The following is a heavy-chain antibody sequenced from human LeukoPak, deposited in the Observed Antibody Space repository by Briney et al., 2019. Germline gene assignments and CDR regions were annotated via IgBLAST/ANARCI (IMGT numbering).Heavy chain of an antibody. CDR1: GFTLSDPA. J-gene: IGHJ4*02. Sequence: GGPLRLSCAASGFTLSDPALHWVRQASGKGLEWVGLIRGTTNNYATSYAASVRGRFTISRDDSKDTAYLQMNSLKTEDTAVYYCAGGSGWYSLDYWGQGTLVTVSS. CDR2: IRGTTNNYAT. CDR3: AGGSGWYSLDY. V-gene: IGHV3-73*01. D-gene: IGHD6-19*01.